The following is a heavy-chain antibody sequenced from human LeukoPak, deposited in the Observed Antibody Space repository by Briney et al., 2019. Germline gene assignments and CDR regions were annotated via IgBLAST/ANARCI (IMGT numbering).Heavy chain of an antibody. J-gene: IGHJ4*02. D-gene: IGHD1-7*01. CDR1: GFTFSNAW. CDR2: IYSGGST. CDR3: ARENWNYWEYYFDY. Sequence: GGSLRLSCAASGFTFSNAWMNWVRQAPGKGLEWVSVIYSGGSTYYADSVKGRFTISRDNSKNTLYLQMNSLRAEDTAVYYCARENWNYWEYYFDYWGQGTLVTVSS. V-gene: IGHV3-53*01.